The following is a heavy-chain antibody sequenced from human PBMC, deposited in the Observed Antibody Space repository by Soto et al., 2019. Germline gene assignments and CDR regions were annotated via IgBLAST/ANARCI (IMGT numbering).Heavy chain of an antibody. CDR3: ARTGDFWSGYSVNYGMDV. D-gene: IGHD3-3*01. Sequence: SETLSLTCAVSGGSISSSNWWSWVRQPPGKGLEWIGEIYHSGSTNYNPSLKSRVTISVDKSKNQFSLKLSSVTAADTAVYYCARTGDFWSGYSVNYGMDVWGQGTTVTVYS. CDR1: GGSISSSNW. CDR2: IYHSGST. J-gene: IGHJ6*02. V-gene: IGHV4-4*02.